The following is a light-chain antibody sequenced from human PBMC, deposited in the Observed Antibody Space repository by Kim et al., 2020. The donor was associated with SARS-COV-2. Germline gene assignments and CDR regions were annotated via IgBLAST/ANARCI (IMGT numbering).Light chain of an antibody. CDR1: NIGGKS. Sequence: APGKTARITGGGNNIGGKSVHWYQQKPGQAPVLVVYDDSDRHSGIPERFSGSNSGNTATLTISRVEAGDEADYYCQVWDNSSDHVVFGGGTQLTVL. CDR3: QVWDNSSDHVV. V-gene: IGLV3-21*03. CDR2: DDS. J-gene: IGLJ2*01.